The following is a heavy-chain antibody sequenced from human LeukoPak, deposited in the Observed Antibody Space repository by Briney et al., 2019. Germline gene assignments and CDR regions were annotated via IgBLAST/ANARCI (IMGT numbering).Heavy chain of an antibody. Sequence: SETLSLTCTVADGSISSSSYYGGWIRQPPGKGLEWIGSIYYSCSTYYNPSLKSRVTISVDTSKNQFSLKLSSVTAADTAVYYCARQRLKSSGWYFDLWGRGTLVTVSS. J-gene: IGHJ2*01. CDR1: DGSISSSSYY. CDR2: IYYSCST. D-gene: IGHD6-25*01. CDR3: ARQRLKSSGWYFDL. V-gene: IGHV4-39*01.